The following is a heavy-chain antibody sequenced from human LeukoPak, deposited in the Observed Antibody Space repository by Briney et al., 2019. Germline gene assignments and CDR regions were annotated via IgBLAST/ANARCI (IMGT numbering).Heavy chain of an antibody. J-gene: IGHJ6*02. CDR1: GYTFTSYA. Sequence: GASVKVSCKASGYTFTSYAMNWVRQAPGQGLEWMGWINTNTGNPTYAQGFTGRFVFSLDTSVSTAYLQISSLKAEDTAVYYCAALTMVRGVIMRPTYGMDVWGQGTTVTVSS. CDR3: AALTMVRGVIMRPTYGMDV. V-gene: IGHV7-4-1*02. D-gene: IGHD3-10*01. CDR2: INTNTGNP.